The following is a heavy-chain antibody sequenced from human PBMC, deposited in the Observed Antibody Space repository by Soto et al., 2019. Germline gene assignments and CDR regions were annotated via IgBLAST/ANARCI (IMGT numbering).Heavy chain of an antibody. CDR1: GFSFSDYW. V-gene: IGHV3-7*01. CDR2: IKQDGSEK. D-gene: IGHD1-1*01. J-gene: IGHJ4*02. Sequence: EVQLVESGGDLVQPGGSLRLSCAASGFSFSDYWMSWVRQAPGKGLEWVANIKQDGSEKYYVDSVKGRFTISRDNAKKSLYLQMNSLRAADTAIYYCTREMVQIDNWGQGTMVTVSS. CDR3: TREMVQIDN.